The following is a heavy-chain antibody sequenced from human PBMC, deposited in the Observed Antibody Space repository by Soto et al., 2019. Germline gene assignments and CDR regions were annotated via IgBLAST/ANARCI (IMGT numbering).Heavy chain of an antibody. J-gene: IGHJ5*02. Sequence: EVQLVESGGGLVKPGGSLRLSCAASGFTFSSYSMNWVRQAPGKGLEWVSSISSSSSYIYYADSVKGRFTISRDNAKNSLYLQMNSLRAEDTAVYYCASLGYCSGGSCYEFDPWGQGTLVTVSS. CDR2: ISSSSSYI. CDR1: GFTFSSYS. D-gene: IGHD2-15*01. CDR3: ASLGYCSGGSCYEFDP. V-gene: IGHV3-21*01.